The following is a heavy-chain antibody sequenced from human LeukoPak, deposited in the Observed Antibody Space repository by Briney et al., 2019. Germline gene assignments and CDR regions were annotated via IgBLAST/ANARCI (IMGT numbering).Heavy chain of an antibody. Sequence: GGSLRLSCAASGFSFSFSSLWMHWVRQAPGEGLLWVSRINGAGSTTSYADSVKGRFTISRDNAKNTLYLQMNSLRAEDTAVYYCASVVGGYYPPVDGFDTWGQGTMVTVSS. V-gene: IGHV3-74*01. D-gene: IGHD3-3*01. J-gene: IGHJ3*02. CDR1: GFSFSFSSLW. CDR3: ASVVGGYYPPVDGFDT. CDR2: INGAGSTT.